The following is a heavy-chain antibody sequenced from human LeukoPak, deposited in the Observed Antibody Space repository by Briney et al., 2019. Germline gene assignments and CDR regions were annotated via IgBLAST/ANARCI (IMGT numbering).Heavy chain of an antibody. CDR3: ARDSGSRGKGY. CDR2: IKPGSGAT. V-gene: IGHV1-2*02. CDR1: GYTFTDYS. Sequence: GASEKVSCKASGYTFTDYSIHWVRQAPGQGLEWMGWIKPGSGATSYAQKFQGRVTLTRDTSISTGYMDLSRLTSDDTAVYYCARDSGSRGKGYWGQGTLVTVSS. D-gene: IGHD6-19*01. J-gene: IGHJ4*02.